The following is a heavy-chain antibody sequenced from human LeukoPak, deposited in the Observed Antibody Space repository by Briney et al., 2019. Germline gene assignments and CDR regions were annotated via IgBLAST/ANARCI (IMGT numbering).Heavy chain of an antibody. Sequence: PGGSLRLSCAASGFTFSSYGMHWVRQAPGKGLEWVAVIWYDGSNKYYADSVKGRFTISRDDSRSTLYLQMSSLRPEDTGVYFCARDQGFQLVMIGYFDSWGQGTQVIVSS. CDR2: IWYDGSNK. CDR1: GFTFSSYG. CDR3: ARDQGFQLVMIGYFDS. J-gene: IGHJ4*03. D-gene: IGHD2-21*01. V-gene: IGHV3-33*01.